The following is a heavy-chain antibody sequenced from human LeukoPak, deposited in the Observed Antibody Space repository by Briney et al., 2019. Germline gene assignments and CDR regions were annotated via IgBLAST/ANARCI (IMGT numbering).Heavy chain of an antibody. V-gene: IGHV5-51*01. D-gene: IGHD6-13*01. J-gene: IGHJ3*02. CDR3: ARLGIAGAGTQDAFDI. CDR1: GYRFSSYW. CDR2: IYPGDSET. Sequence: GESLKISCEGSGYRFSSYWIGWVRQMPGKGLEWMGIIYPGDSETKYSPSFQGRVTISADRAISTAYLQWSSLKASDSAIYYCARLGIAGAGTQDAFDIWGQGTMVTVSS.